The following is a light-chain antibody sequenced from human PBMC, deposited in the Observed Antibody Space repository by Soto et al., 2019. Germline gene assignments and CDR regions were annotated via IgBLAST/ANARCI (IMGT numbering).Light chain of an antibody. V-gene: IGKV3-15*01. CDR2: GAS. CDR3: QQYNNWPRT. J-gene: IGKJ1*01. CDR1: QSVSSN. Sequence: EIVMTQSPATLSVSPGERATLSCRASQSVSSNLAWYQQKPGQAPRLLIYGASARATGIPVRFSGSGSETDFTLTISSLQSEDFAVYYCQQYNNWPRTVGQGTKVDIK.